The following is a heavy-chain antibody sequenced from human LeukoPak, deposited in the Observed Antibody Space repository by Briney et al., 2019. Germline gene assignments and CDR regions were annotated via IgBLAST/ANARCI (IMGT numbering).Heavy chain of an antibody. CDR2: IIPIFGTA. V-gene: IGHV1-69*05. J-gene: IGHJ5*02. Sequence: SVKVSCKASGGTFNSYAINWVRQAPGQGLEWMGRIIPIFGTANYAQKFQGRVTITTDESTSTAYMELSSLRSEDTAVYYCARGEGYCSGGSCYPWDWFDPWGQGTLVTVSS. D-gene: IGHD2-15*01. CDR1: GGTFNSYA. CDR3: ARGEGYCSGGSCYPWDWFDP.